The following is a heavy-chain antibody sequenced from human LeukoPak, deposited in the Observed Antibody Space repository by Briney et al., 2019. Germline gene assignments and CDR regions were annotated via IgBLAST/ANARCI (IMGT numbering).Heavy chain of an antibody. CDR1: GYTFTSYA. J-gene: IGHJ1*01. CDR2: INTNTGNP. V-gene: IGHV7-4-1*02. Sequence: ASVKVSCKASGYTFTSYAMNWVRQAPGQGLEWMGWINTNTGNPTYAQGFTGRFVFSLDTSVSTAYPQISSLKAEDTAVYYCARDDVIGDYTEYFQHWGQGTLVTVSS. CDR3: ARDDVIGDYTEYFQH. D-gene: IGHD4-17*01.